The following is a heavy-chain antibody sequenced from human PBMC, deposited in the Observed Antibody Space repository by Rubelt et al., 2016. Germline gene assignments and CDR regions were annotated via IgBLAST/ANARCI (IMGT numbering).Heavy chain of an antibody. J-gene: IGHJ4*02. D-gene: IGHD4-17*01. CDR2: INHSGST. Sequence: QVQLQQWDAGLLKPSETLSLTCAVYGGSFSGYYWSWIRQPPGKGLEWIGEINHSGSTNYNPSLKSRVTISVDTSKNQFSLKLSSVNAADTAVYYCAGTQTVTTVDYWGQGTLVTVSA. CDR3: AGTQTVTTVDY. CDR1: GGSFSGYY. V-gene: IGHV4-34*01.